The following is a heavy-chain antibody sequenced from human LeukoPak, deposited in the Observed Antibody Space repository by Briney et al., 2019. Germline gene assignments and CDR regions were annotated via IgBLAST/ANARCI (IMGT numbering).Heavy chain of an antibody. CDR2: IHPYSGGT. CDR1: GYIFIYYE. J-gene: IGHJ5*02. V-gene: IGHV1-2*02. D-gene: IGHD6-25*01. Sequence: ASVKVSCKASGYIFIYYEMHWVRQVPGQGPEWMGWIHPYSGGTNYAQKFQGRLSMTRDMSISTAYMELNTLTSDATAVYFCVRDKIAAAGGGAWGQGTLVTVSS. CDR3: VRDKIAAAGGGA.